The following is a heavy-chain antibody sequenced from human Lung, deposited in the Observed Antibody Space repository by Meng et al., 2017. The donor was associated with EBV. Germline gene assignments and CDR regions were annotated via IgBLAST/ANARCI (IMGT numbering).Heavy chain of an antibody. V-gene: IGHV7-4-1*02. CDR2: INTNTGKP. CDR1: GHTFTTYG. Sequence: QVRLVQPGSELKKPGAAVRISCKASGHTFTTYGMNWVRQAPGQGLEWMGWINTNTGKPTYAQGLTGRFVFSLDTSVSTAYLQISSLKAEDTAVYYCARDSEAADYWGQGTLVTVSS. D-gene: IGHD6-25*01. CDR3: ARDSEAADY. J-gene: IGHJ4*02.